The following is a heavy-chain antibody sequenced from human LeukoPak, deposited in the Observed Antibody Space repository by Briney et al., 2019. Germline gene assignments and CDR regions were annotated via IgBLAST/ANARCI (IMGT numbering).Heavy chain of an antibody. CDR2: ISGSGDNT. CDR1: GFTFSSYA. Sequence: GGSLRLSCAASGFTFSSYAMNWVRQAPGKGLEWVSAISGSGDNTYYADSVKGRFTISRDNSKNTLYLQMDSLRAEDTAVSYCAKERYSSGWYAYMDVWGKGTTVTVSS. CDR3: AKERYSSGWYAYMDV. V-gene: IGHV3-23*01. J-gene: IGHJ6*04. D-gene: IGHD6-19*01.